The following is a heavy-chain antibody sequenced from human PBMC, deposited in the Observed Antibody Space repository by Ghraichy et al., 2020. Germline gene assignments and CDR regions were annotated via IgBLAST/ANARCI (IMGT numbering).Heavy chain of an antibody. CDR1: GFTFSDYY. Sequence: GESLNISCVASGFTFSDYYMSWIRQAPGKGLEWVSYISSSGSTIYYADSVKGRFTISRDNAKNSLYLQMNSLRAEDTAVYYCARGNAGWELLYNWFDPWGQGTLVTVSS. D-gene: IGHD1-26*01. V-gene: IGHV3-11*01. J-gene: IGHJ5*02. CDR2: ISSSGSTI. CDR3: ARGNAGWELLYNWFDP.